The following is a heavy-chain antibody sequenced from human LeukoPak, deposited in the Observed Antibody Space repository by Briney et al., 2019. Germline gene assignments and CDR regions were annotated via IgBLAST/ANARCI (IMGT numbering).Heavy chain of an antibody. CDR3: ARDRGYFDY. J-gene: IGHJ4*02. Sequence: GRSLRLSCVASGFTFSSYGMHWVRQAPGKGLEWVAVIWYGGSNKYYADSVKGRFTISRDNSKNTLYLQMNSLRAEDTAVYYCARDRGYFDYWGQGTLVTVSS. CDR1: GFTFSSYG. V-gene: IGHV3-33*01. CDR2: IWYGGSNK.